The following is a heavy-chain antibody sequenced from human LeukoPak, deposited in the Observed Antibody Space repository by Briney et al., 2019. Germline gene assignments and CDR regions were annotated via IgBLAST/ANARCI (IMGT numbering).Heavy chain of an antibody. V-gene: IGHV3-21*01. Sequence: GGSLRLSCVASGFTLSTYGMNWVRQAPGKGLEWVSFISSTSSYIYYADSVEGRFTISRDNAKNSLYLQMNSLRAEDTAVYYCARSSFGSWFDPWGQGTLVTVSS. CDR3: ARSSFGSWFDP. CDR1: GFTLSTYG. J-gene: IGHJ5*02. D-gene: IGHD2-15*01. CDR2: ISSTSSYI.